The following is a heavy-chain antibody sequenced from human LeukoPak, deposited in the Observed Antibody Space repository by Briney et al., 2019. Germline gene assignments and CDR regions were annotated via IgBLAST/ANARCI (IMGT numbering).Heavy chain of an antibody. Sequence: SVKVSCKASGGTFSSYAISWVRQAPGQGLEWMGGIIPIFGTANYTHKFQGRVTITADESTSTAYMELSSLRSEDTAVYYCARALRFLEWLSNYYYYMDVWGKGTTVTVSS. CDR2: IIPIFGTA. CDR1: GGTFSSYA. J-gene: IGHJ6*03. CDR3: ARALRFLEWLSNYYYYMDV. D-gene: IGHD3-3*01. V-gene: IGHV1-69*01.